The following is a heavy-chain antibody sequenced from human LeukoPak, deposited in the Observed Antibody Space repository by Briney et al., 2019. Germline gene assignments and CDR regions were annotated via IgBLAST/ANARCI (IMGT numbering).Heavy chain of an antibody. CDR3: ARVWVGDGYNPNWFDP. D-gene: IGHD5-24*01. CDR2: IRYDGNIK. J-gene: IGHJ5*02. CDR1: GFPFSSFG. Sequence: GGSLRLSCAASGFPFSSFGIHWVRQAPGKGLEWVAFIRYDGNIKYYADSVKGRFTISRDNSKNTLFLQMNSLRAEDTAVYDCARVWVGDGYNPNWFDPWGQGTLVTVSS. V-gene: IGHV3-30*02.